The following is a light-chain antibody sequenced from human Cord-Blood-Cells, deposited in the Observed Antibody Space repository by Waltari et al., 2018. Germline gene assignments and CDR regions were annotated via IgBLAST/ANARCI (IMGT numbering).Light chain of an antibody. CDR1: SRAVGGYNY. Sequence: QSALTQPPSASGSPGQSVPLSCTGTSRAVGGYNYVPWYQQHPGKAPKLMIYEVSKRPSGVPDRFSGSKSGNTASLTVSGLQAEDEADYYCSSYAGSNNFVFGTGTKVTVL. V-gene: IGLV2-8*01. CDR2: EVS. J-gene: IGLJ1*01. CDR3: SSYAGSNNFV.